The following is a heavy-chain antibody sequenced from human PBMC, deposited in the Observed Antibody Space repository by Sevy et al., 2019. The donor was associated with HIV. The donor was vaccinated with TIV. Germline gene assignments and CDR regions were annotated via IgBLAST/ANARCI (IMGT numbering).Heavy chain of an antibody. Sequence: GGSLRLSCVASGFTFDDYAMFWVRHAPGRGLEWVSHISWDGGTTYYTDSVKGRFTISKDSNKKSLILQMNSLTSEDTAFYYCASDMGLERRGVLDYWGQGTLVTVSS. CDR1: GFTFDDYA. CDR3: ASDMGLERRGVLDY. D-gene: IGHD1-1*01. V-gene: IGHV3-43D*04. CDR2: ISWDGGTT. J-gene: IGHJ4*02.